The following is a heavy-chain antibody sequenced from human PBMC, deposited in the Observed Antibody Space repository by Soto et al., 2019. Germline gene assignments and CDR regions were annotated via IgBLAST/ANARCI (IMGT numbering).Heavy chain of an antibody. D-gene: IGHD3-22*01. CDR1: GFDLEDYA. CDR2: TNSDGTDS. CDR3: AKSLYYYDSSPLDN. J-gene: IGHJ4*02. V-gene: IGHV3-43D*04. Sequence: XGSLRRTCAAAGFDLEDYAMNWVRQVPGKGLEWVSLTNSDGTDSYYVDSVKGRFTISRDNAKTTLYLQMDRLRTEDTALYFCAKSLYYYDSSPLDNWGQGTLVTVSS.